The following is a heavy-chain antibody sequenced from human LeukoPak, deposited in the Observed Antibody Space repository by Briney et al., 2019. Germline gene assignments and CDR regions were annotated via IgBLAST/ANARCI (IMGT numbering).Heavy chain of an antibody. J-gene: IGHJ4*02. D-gene: IGHD2-15*01. CDR1: AYTFTSYD. V-gene: IGHV1-8*01. CDR3: ARGGIGRAYCSGGSCYDNSFGN. Sequence: ASVKVSCKASAYTFTSYDFNWVRQATGQGLEWMGWMNPNSGNTGYAQKFQGRVTMTRNTSISTAYMELSSLRSEDTAVYYCARGGIGRAYCSGGSCYDNSFGNWGQGTLVTVSS. CDR2: MNPNSGNT.